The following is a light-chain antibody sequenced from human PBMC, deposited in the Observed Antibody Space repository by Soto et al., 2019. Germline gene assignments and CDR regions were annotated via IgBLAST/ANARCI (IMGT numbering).Light chain of an antibody. V-gene: IGKV3D-15*01. CDR2: DAS. J-gene: IGKJ1*01. CDR3: QHYGYSQWT. CDR1: QSLTSY. Sequence: EIVMTQSPATLSVSPGETATLSCRASQSLTSYLAWYQQKPGQAPRLLMFDASNRATGIPDRFSGSGSGTEFTLTITRLEPEDSAVYFCQHYGYSQWTFGQGTKVDIK.